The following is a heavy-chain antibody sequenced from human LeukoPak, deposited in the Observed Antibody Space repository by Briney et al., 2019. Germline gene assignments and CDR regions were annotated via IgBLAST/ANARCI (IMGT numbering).Heavy chain of an antibody. D-gene: IGHD6-13*01. Sequence: SETLSLTCAVYGGSFSGYYWSWIRQPPGKGLEWIGEINHSGSTNYNPSLKSRVTISVDTSKNQFSLKLSSVTAADTAVYYCARVSWCYGMDVWGQGTTVTVSS. J-gene: IGHJ6*02. V-gene: IGHV4-34*01. CDR3: ARVSWCYGMDV. CDR2: INHSGST. CDR1: GGSFSGYY.